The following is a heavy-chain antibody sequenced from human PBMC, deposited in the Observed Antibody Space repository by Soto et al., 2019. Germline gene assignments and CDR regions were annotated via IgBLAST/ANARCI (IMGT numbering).Heavy chain of an antibody. D-gene: IGHD5-12*01. CDR3: AAFGRDGYNYYDY. CDR1: GFTFTSSA. Sequence: QMQLVQSGPEVKKPGTSVKVSCKASGFTFTSSAVQWVRQARGQRLEWIGWIVVGSGNTNYAQKFQERVTITRDMSTSTAYMEPSSLRSEDTAVYYCAAFGRDGYNYYDYWGQGTLVTVSS. CDR2: IVVGSGNT. J-gene: IGHJ4*02. V-gene: IGHV1-58*01.